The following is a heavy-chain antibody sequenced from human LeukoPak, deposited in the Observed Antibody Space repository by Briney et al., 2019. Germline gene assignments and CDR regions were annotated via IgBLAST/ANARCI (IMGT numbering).Heavy chain of an antibody. CDR2: INHSGST. V-gene: IGHV4-34*01. Sequence: PSETLSLTCAVYGGSFSGYYWSWIRQPPGKGLEWIGKINHSGSTNYNPSLKSRVTISVDTSKNQFSLKLSSVTAADTAVYYCARGAAAGRGYNWFDPWGQGTLVTVSS. J-gene: IGHJ5*02. CDR1: GGSFSGYY. CDR3: ARGAAAGRGYNWFDP. D-gene: IGHD6-13*01.